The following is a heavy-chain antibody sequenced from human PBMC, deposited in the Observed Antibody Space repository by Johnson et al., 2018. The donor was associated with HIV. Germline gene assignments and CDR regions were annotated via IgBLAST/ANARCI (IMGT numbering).Heavy chain of an antibody. D-gene: IGHD1-7*01. V-gene: IGHV3-23*04. J-gene: IGHJ3*02. CDR1: GFTFSSYA. Sequence: VQLVESGGGLVQPGGSLRLSCAASGFTFSSYAMSWVRQAPGKGLEWVSAISGSGGSTYYADSVKGRFTISRDNSKNTLYLQMNSLRAEDTAIYYCAKGRSGTTASIDAFDIWGQGTMVTVSS. CDR2: ISGSGGST. CDR3: AKGRSGTTASIDAFDI.